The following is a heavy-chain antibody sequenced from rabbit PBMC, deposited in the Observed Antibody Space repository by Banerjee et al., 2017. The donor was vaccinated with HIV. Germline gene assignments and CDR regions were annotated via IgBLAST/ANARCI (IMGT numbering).Heavy chain of an antibody. D-gene: IGHD1-1*01. CDR3: ARAGGFENYFNL. Sequence: QEQLVESGGGLVQPEGSLTLTCKASGFDLSSNVMCWVRQAPGKGLEWIGCIVAGSSGSTYYASWAKGRFTISKTSSTTVTLQMTSLTAADTATYFCARAGGFENYFNLWGQGTLVTVS. V-gene: IGHV1S45*01. CDR1: GFDLSSNV. J-gene: IGHJ4*01. CDR2: IVAGSSGST.